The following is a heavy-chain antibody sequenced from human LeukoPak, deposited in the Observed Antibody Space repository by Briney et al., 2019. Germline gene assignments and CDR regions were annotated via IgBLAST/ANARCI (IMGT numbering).Heavy chain of an antibody. CDR3: ARGTGDSCTD. J-gene: IGHJ4*02. Sequence: SQTLSLTCALSGDSVSSNSASWNWIRKSPSRGLEWLGRTYYRSKWRNDYAVSVKSRITIRPDTSKDQFSLQLNSVTPEDTAVYYCARGTGDSCTDSGLGTLATVYS. CDR2: TYYRSKWRN. CDR1: GDSVSSNSAS. D-gene: IGHD3-22*01. V-gene: IGHV6-1*01.